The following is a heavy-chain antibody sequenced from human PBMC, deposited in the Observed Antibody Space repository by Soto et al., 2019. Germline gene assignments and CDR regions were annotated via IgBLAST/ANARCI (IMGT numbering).Heavy chain of an antibody. CDR1: GFTFSSYA. Sequence: GSLRLSCAASGFTFSSYAMSWVRQAPGKGLEWVSAISGSGGSTYYADSVKGRFTISRDNSKNTLYLQMNSLRAEDTAVYYCPKHLDSGIAARLDPWGHGTLVTVS. V-gene: IGHV3-23*01. CDR3: PKHLDSGIAARLDP. D-gene: IGHD6-6*01. J-gene: IGHJ5*02. CDR2: ISGSGGST.